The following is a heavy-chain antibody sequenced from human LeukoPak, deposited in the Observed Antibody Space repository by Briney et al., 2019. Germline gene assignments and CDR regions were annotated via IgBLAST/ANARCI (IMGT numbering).Heavy chain of an antibody. D-gene: IGHD3-3*01. J-gene: IGHJ4*02. V-gene: IGHV1-2*02. CDR2: INPNSGDT. CDR3: ARGDYDYWSGLY. Sequence: ASVKVSCKASGYTFTAYHMHWVRQAPGQGLEWMGWINPNSGDTNYAQKFQGRVTMTRDTSITTAYMELSRLRSDDTAVYYCARGDYDYWSGLYWGQGTLVSVSS. CDR1: GYTFTAYH.